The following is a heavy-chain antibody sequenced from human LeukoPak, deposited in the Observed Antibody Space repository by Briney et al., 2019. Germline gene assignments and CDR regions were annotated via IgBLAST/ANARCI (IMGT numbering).Heavy chain of an antibody. CDR2: IFYSGST. Sequence: SETLSLTCTVSGDSISNYYWNWIRQPPGQGLEWIGFIFYSGSTNYNPSLKSRVTISVDTSKNQFSLKLSSVTAADTAIYYCARVDCISTSCPADYWGQGTLVAVSS. V-gene: IGHV4-59*01. CDR1: GDSISNYY. CDR3: ARVDCISTSCPADY. D-gene: IGHD2-2*01. J-gene: IGHJ4*02.